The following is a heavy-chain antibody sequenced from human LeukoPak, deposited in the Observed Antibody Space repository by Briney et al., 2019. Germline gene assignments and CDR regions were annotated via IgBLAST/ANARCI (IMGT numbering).Heavy chain of an antibody. CDR3: ARPQDFGLTGMNAFDI. CDR2: INHSGST. D-gene: IGHD7-27*01. V-gene: IGHV4-34*01. Sequence: PSETLSLTCAVYGGSFSGYYWSWIRQPPGKGLEWIGEINHSGSTNYNPSLKSRVTISVDTSKNQFSLKLNSVTAADTAVYYCARPQDFGLTGMNAFDIWGQGTMVTVSS. CDR1: GGSFSGYY. J-gene: IGHJ3*02.